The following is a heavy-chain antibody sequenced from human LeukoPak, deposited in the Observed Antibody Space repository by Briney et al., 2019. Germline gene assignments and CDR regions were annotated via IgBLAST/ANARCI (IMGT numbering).Heavy chain of an antibody. CDR1: GYIFTSYW. CDR2: IYPGDSDT. CDR3: ARADVLRFLEWLSDTYYFDY. J-gene: IGHJ4*02. Sequence: GEXLKISCEGAGYIFTSYWIGWGRQLAGKGVEWMGIIYPGDSDTRDSPSLQGQVTISADKSISTSWLEWSSLKAANAAMYYCARADVLRFLEWLSDTYYFDYWGQGTLVTVSS. V-gene: IGHV5-51*01. D-gene: IGHD3-3*01.